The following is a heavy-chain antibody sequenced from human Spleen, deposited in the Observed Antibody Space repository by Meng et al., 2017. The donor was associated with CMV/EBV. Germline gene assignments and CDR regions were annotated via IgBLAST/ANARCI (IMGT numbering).Heavy chain of an antibody. CDR1: GFTFSSYA. CDR2: ISGSGGST. Sequence: GESLKISCAASGFTFSSYAMSWVRQAPGKGLEWVSAISGSGGSTYYADSVKGRFTISRDNAKNSLYLQMNSLRAEDTAVYYCAREGGYCSSTSCYTFQPSWFDPWGQGTLVTVSS. CDR3: AREGGYCSSTSCYTFQPSWFDP. D-gene: IGHD2-2*02. V-gene: IGHV3-23*01. J-gene: IGHJ5*02.